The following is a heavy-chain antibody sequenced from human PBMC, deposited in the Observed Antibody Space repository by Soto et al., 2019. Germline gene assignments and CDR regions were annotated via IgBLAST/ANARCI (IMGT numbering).Heavy chain of an antibody. CDR1: GGSISSSNW. J-gene: IGHJ6*02. CDR2: IYHSGST. V-gene: IGHV4-4*02. D-gene: IGHD1-1*01. Sequence: QVQLQESGPGLVKPSGTLSLTCAVSGGSISSSNWWSWVRQPPGKGLEWIGEIYHSGSTNYNPSLKSLVTVSVDESKSQFSLKLSSVTAADTAVYYCARDLGRWLQALHNWVYGMDVWGQGTTVTVSS. CDR3: ARDLGRWLQALHNWVYGMDV.